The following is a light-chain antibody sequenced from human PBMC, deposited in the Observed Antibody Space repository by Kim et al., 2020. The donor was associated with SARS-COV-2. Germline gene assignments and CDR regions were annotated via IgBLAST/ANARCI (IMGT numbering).Light chain of an antibody. V-gene: IGLV6-57*04. J-gene: IGLJ3*02. CDR2: EDN. CDR1: SGSIASNS. Sequence: NFTLTQPHSVSESPGKTVTISCTRSSGSIASNSVQWYQQRPGSAPTTVIYEDNQRPSGVPDRFSGSIDSSSNSASLTISGLKTEDEADDYCQSYDSSNLWVFGGGTQLTVL. CDR3: QSYDSSNLWV.